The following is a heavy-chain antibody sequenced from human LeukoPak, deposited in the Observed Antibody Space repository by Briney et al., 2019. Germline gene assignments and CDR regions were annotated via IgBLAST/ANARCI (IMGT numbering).Heavy chain of an antibody. CDR1: GFTFGDHA. J-gene: IGHJ5*02. Sequence: GRSLRLSCTTSGFTFGDHAMSWFRQAPGKGLESVGFIRSKVYGGTAEYAASVKGRFTISRDDSKSIAYLKMNSLKTEDTAVYYCSRGGGYCSNGVCSTWGQGTLVTVSS. V-gene: IGHV3-49*03. CDR3: SRGGGYCSNGVCST. CDR2: IRSKVYGGTA. D-gene: IGHD2-8*01.